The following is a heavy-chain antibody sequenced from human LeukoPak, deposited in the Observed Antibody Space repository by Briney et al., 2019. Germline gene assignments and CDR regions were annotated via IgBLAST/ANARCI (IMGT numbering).Heavy chain of an antibody. J-gene: IGHJ3*02. CDR1: GGSISSYF. Sequence: SETLSLTCTVSGGSISSYFWNWIRQPAGKGLEWIGRIYTSGSTNYNPSLKSRVTMSIDTSKNQFSLKLSSVTAADTAVYYCPLGAIPHDTFDIWGQGTMVTVSS. V-gene: IGHV4-4*07. D-gene: IGHD3-16*01. CDR3: PLGAIPHDTFDI. CDR2: IYTSGST.